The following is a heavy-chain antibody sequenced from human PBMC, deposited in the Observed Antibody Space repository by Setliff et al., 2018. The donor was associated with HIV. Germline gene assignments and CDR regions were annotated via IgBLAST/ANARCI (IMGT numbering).Heavy chain of an antibody. CDR3: ARDEFQRATIRGAFDY. CDR2: MNPDSGNT. Sequence: ASVKVSCKASGYTFINYDIYWVRQTTGQGLEWMGWMNPDSGNTGYAQKFQGRVTITADKSTSTAYMDLSSLRSEDTAVYYCARDEFQRATIRGAFDYWGQGTLVTVSS. CDR1: GYTFINYD. V-gene: IGHV1-8*03. J-gene: IGHJ4*02. D-gene: IGHD5-12*01.